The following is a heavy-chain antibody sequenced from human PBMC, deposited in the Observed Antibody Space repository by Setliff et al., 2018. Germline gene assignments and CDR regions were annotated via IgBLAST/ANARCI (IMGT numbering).Heavy chain of an antibody. V-gene: IGHV4-31*03. CDR1: GGSISSGGYY. Sequence: SETLSLTCTVSGGSISSGGYYWSWIRQHPGKGLEWIGYIYYSGSTYYNPSLKSRVTISVDTSKNQFSLKLSSVTAADTAVYYCASTLEWLLRGNFNYYYYMDVWGKGTTVTVSS. CDR3: ASTLEWLLRGNFNYYYYMDV. J-gene: IGHJ6*03. D-gene: IGHD3-3*01. CDR2: IYYSGST.